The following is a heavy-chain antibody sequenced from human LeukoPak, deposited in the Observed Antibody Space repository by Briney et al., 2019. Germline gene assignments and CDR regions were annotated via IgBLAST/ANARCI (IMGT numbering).Heavy chain of an antibody. CDR2: ISWNSGSI. J-gene: IGHJ3*02. D-gene: IGHD3-9*01. CDR3: AKDTYYDILTGYSDAFDI. Sequence: GGSLRLSCAASGFTFDDYAMHWVRQAPGKGLEWVSGISWNSGSIGYADSVKGRFTISRDNAKNSLYLQMNSLRAEDTALYYCAKDTYYDILTGYSDAFDIWGQGTMVTVSS. CDR1: GFTFDDYA. V-gene: IGHV3-9*01.